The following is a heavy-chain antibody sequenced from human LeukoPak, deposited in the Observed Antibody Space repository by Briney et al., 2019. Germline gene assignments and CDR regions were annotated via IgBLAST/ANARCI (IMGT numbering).Heavy chain of an antibody. D-gene: IGHD6-19*01. V-gene: IGHV3-30-3*01. CDR1: GFTFSSYA. CDR2: ISYDGSNK. Sequence: GRSLRLSCAASGFTFSSYAMHWVRQAPGKGLEWVAVISYDGSNKYYADSVKGRFTISRDNSKNTLYLQMNSLRAEDTAVYYCAKGSSGASSGWHGDKSYFDYWGQGTLVTVSS. J-gene: IGHJ4*02. CDR3: AKGSSGASSGWHGDKSYFDY.